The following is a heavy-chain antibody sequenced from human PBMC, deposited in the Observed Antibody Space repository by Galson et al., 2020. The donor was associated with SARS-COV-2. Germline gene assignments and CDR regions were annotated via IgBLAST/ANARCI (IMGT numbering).Heavy chain of an antibody. Sequence: GGSLRLSCAASAFTFSSYWMSWVRQAPGKGLEWVANIKQDGSEKYYVDSVKGRFTISRDNAKNSLYLQMNSLRAEDTAVYYCARSSGDWYYFDYWGQGTLVTVSS. D-gene: IGHD3-9*01. V-gene: IGHV3-7*03. CDR3: ARSSGDWYYFDY. CDR1: AFTFSSYW. CDR2: IKQDGSEK. J-gene: IGHJ4*02.